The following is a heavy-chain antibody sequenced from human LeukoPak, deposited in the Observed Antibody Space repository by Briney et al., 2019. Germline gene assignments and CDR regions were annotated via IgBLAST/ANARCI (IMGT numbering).Heavy chain of an antibody. J-gene: IGHJ6*02. CDR3: ARDSGILPYGMDV. V-gene: IGHV3-53*01. CDR1: GLPVRSNY. Sequence: PGGSLRLSCAASGLPVRSNYIDWVRQAPGKGLEWVSVIYSDGSPYYAASVRGRFTIYRDNSKNTLYLQMNRLRAEDTAVYFCARDSGILPYGMDVWGQGTTVTVSS. CDR2: IYSDGSP. D-gene: IGHD1-26*01.